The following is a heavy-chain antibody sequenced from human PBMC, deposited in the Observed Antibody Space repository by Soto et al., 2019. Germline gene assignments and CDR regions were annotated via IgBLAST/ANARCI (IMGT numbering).Heavy chain of an antibody. J-gene: IGHJ6*02. V-gene: IGHV1-3*04. CDR3: ARGEQLYHYYYGMDV. CDR2: INTGNGNT. CDR1: GYSFTTHA. Sequence: ASVKVSFKASGYSFTTHAMIWVRQAPGQRPEWMGWINTGNGNTRYSPKFQGRVNITRDTSASTAYMELSSLKSEDTAVYYCARGEQLYHYYYGMDVWGQGSTVTVSS.